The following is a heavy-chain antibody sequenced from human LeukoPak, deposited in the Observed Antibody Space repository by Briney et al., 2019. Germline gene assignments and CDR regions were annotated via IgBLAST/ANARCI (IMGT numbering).Heavy chain of an antibody. CDR1: GFTFSRHS. J-gene: IGHJ6*03. D-gene: IGHD1-20*01. CDR3: ARVGITGTTPYYYYYMDV. V-gene: IGHV3-21*04. CDR2: ISKGSGYI. Sequence: PGGSLRLSCAASGFTFSRHSMNWVRQAPGKGLEWVSSISKGSGYIYYTDSVKGRFTISRDNAKNSLFLQMNSLRAEDTALYYCARVGITGTTPYYYYYMDVWGKGTTVTVSS.